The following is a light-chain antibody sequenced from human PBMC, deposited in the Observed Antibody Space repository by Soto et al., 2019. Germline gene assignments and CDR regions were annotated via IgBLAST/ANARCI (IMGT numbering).Light chain of an antibody. Sequence: QSVLTQPPSASGTPGQRVTISCSGSSSNIGVNYVYWYQQLPGTAPKLLIYTNNQRPSGVPDRFSGSKSGTSASLAISGLLSEDEADYHCPTWDDRLSGVVFGRGTKLTVL. CDR1: SSNIGVNY. J-gene: IGLJ2*01. V-gene: IGLV1-47*01. CDR2: TNN. CDR3: PTWDDRLSGVV.